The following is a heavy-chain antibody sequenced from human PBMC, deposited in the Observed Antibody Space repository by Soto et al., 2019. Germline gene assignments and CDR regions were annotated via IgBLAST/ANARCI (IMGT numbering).Heavy chain of an antibody. CDR3: ARDRGAVTGQYCDY. J-gene: IGHJ4*02. CDR1: GFTFSAVY. Sequence: QVQLEESGGGLVKPGGSLRLSCAASGFTFSAVYMSWIRQAPNKGLEYISYISSSGTSANYADSVKGRFTISRDNTKNSLYLQMNSRRAEDPAVYYCARDRGAVTGQYCDYWGQGALVTVSS. D-gene: IGHD6-19*01. CDR2: ISSSGTSA. V-gene: IGHV3-11*05.